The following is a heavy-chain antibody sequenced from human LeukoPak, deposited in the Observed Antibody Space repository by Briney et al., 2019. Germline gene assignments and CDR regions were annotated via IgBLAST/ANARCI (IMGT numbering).Heavy chain of an antibody. Sequence: PSETLSLTCTVSGGSISSYYWSWIRQPPGKGLEWIGYIYYSGSTSYNPSLKSRVTISVDTSKNQFSLKLSSVTAADTAVYYCARRAGFGESGFDYWGQGTLVTVSS. V-gene: IGHV4-59*01. CDR3: ARRAGFGESGFDY. D-gene: IGHD3-10*01. CDR1: GGSISSYY. CDR2: IYYSGST. J-gene: IGHJ4*02.